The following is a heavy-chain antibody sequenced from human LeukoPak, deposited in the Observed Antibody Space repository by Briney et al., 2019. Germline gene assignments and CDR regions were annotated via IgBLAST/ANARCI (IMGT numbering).Heavy chain of an antibody. D-gene: IGHD2-15*01. Sequence: SETLSLTCTVSGASIRSGDYYWSWIRQPPGKGLEWIGYIYDSGSTYYNPSLKSRISISVDTSENRFSLKLSSVTATDTAVYYCARDCSGGSCYGAFDIWGQGTMVTVSS. CDR1: GASIRSGDYY. CDR2: IYDSGST. J-gene: IGHJ3*02. V-gene: IGHV4-30-4*01. CDR3: ARDCSGGSCYGAFDI.